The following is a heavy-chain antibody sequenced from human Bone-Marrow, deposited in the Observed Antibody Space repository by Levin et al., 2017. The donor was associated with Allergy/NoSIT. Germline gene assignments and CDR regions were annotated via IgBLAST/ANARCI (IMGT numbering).Heavy chain of an antibody. CDR3: AKVLDYYGSGNIREDNWFDP. V-gene: IGHV3-23*01. CDR1: GFTFSSYA. Sequence: GGSLRLSCAASGFTFSSYAMSWVRQAPGKGLEWVSAISGSGGSTYYADSVKGRFTISRDNSKNTLYLQMNSLRAEDTAVYYCAKVLDYYGSGNIREDNWFDPWGQGTLVTVSS. D-gene: IGHD3-10*01. CDR2: ISGSGGST. J-gene: IGHJ5*02.